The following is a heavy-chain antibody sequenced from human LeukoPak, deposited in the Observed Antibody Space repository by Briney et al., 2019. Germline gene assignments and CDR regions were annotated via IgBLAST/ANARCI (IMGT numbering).Heavy chain of an antibody. V-gene: IGHV3-23*01. Sequence: PGGSLRLSCAASGFTFSSYAMSWVRQAPGKGLEWVSAISGSGGSTYYADSVKGRFTISRENAKNSLFLQMNSLRAGDTAVYYCARLGWGLDYWGQGTLVTVSS. CDR3: ARLGWGLDY. CDR2: ISGSGGST. CDR1: GFTFSSYA. J-gene: IGHJ4*02. D-gene: IGHD3-16*01.